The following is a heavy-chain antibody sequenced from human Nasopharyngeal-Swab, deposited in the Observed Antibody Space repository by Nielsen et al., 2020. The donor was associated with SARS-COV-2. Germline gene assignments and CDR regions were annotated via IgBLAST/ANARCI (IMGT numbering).Heavy chain of an antibody. V-gene: IGHV4-30-4*01. D-gene: IGHD2-2*01. CDR2: IYYSGST. J-gene: IGHJ5*02. CDR3: ARGFRRYQLLPGWFDP. Sequence: MRQPPSTGLEWIGYIYYSGSTYYNPSLKSRVTISVDTSKNQFSLKLSSVTAADTAVYYCARGFRRYQLLPGWFDPWGQGTLVTVSS.